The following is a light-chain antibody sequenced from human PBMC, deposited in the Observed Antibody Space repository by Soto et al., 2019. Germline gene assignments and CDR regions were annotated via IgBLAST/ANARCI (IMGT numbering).Light chain of an antibody. CDR2: DVS. CDR1: SSDVGGYNY. V-gene: IGLV2-14*01. J-gene: IGLJ3*02. Sequence: QSALTQPASVSGSPGQSITISCTGTSSDVGGYNYVSWYQQQPGKAPNLMIYDVSNRPSGVSNRFSGSKSGNTASLTISCLQAEDEDDYYCRSYTSSSTRVFGGGTKLTVL. CDR3: RSYTSSSTRV.